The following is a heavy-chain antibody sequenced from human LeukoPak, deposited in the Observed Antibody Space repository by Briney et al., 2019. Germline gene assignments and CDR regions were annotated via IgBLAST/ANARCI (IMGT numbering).Heavy chain of an antibody. CDR2: INHSGST. CDR1: GGSFSGYY. J-gene: IGHJ3*02. CDR3: ARSPGANGDYVRAFDI. D-gene: IGHD4-17*01. V-gene: IGHV4-34*01. Sequence: PSETLSLTCAVYGGSFSGYYWSWIRQPPGKGLEWIGEINHSGSTNYNPSLKSRVTISVDTSKNQFSLKLSSVTAADTAVYYCARSPGANGDYVRAFDIWGQGTMVTVSS.